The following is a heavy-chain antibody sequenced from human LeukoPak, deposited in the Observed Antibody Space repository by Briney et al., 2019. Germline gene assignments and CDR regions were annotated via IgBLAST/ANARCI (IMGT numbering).Heavy chain of an antibody. J-gene: IGHJ4*02. CDR3: ARAGDYYDSSGYYY. D-gene: IGHD3-22*01. CDR1: GFTVSSNY. CDR2: IYSGGST. V-gene: IGHV3-66*01. Sequence: AGGSLRLSCAASGFTVSSNYMSWVRQAPGKGLEWVSVIYSGGSTYYAYSVKGRFTISRDNSKNTLYLQMNSLRAEDTAVCYCARAGDYYDSSGYYYWGQGTLVTVSS.